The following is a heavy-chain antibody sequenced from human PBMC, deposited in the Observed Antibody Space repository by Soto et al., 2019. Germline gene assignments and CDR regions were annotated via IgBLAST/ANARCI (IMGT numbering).Heavy chain of an antibody. J-gene: IGHJ6*02. CDR1: GFTFSSYG. Sequence: GGSLRLSCAASGFTFSSYGMHWVRQAPGKGLEWVAVISYDGSNKYYADSVKGRFTISRDNSKNTLYLQMNSLRAEDTAVYYCAKDRRSSSWRPKNYGMDVWGQGTTVTVSS. V-gene: IGHV3-30*18. CDR2: ISYDGSNK. D-gene: IGHD6-13*01. CDR3: AKDRRSSSWRPKNYGMDV.